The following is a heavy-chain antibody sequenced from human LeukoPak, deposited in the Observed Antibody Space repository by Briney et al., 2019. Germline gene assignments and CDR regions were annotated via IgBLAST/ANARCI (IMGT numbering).Heavy chain of an antibody. CDR2: MNPNSGNT. J-gene: IGHJ4*02. Sequence: VASVKVSCKASGYTFTSYDINWVRQATGQGLEWMGWMNPNSGNTGYAQKFQGRVTMTRNTSISTAYMELSSLRSEDTAVYYCARDSGSAYSYSIDYWGQGTMVTVSS. CDR1: GYTFTSYD. CDR3: ARDSGSAYSYSIDY. D-gene: IGHD3-22*01. V-gene: IGHV1-8*01.